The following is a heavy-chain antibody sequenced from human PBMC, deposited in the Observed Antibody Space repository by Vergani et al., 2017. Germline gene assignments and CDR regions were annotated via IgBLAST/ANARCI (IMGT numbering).Heavy chain of an antibody. D-gene: IGHD5-12*01. Sequence: EVDLVESGGGLAQPGGSLRLSCEASGITFSNAWMSWVRQAPGKGLEWVSSVSGSSATPYYADSVKGRFIISRDNSKNTLHLQMNSLRADDTAVYYCTKGSRGYTGYFFDYWGQGTLATVSS. CDR3: TKGSRGYTGYFFDY. V-gene: IGHV3-23*04. J-gene: IGHJ4*02. CDR2: VSGSSATP. CDR1: GITFSNAW.